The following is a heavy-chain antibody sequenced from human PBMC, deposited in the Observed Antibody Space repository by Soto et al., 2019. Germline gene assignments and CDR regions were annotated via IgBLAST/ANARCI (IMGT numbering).Heavy chain of an antibody. CDR1: GYTFTSYG. CDR2: IIPILGIA. V-gene: IGHV1-69*04. J-gene: IGHJ5*02. CDR3: ARGTYYDILTPPGFDP. Sequence: ASVKVSCKASGYTFTSYGISWVRQAPGQGLEWMGRIIPILGIANYAQKFQGRVTITADKSTSTAYMELSSLRSEDTAVYYCARGTYYDILTPPGFDPWGQGTLVTVSS. D-gene: IGHD3-9*01.